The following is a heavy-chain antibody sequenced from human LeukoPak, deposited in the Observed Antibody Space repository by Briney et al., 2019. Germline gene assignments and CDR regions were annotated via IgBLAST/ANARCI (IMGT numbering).Heavy chain of an antibody. V-gene: IGHV4-34*01. Sequence: SETLSLTCAVYGGSFSGYYWSWIRQPPGKGLGWIGEINYSGSTKYLPSLKSRVTISVDTSKNQFSLNLSSVTAADTAVYYCARELTGTTTFDYWGQGTLVTVSS. J-gene: IGHJ4*02. D-gene: IGHD1-20*01. CDR3: ARELTGTTTFDY. CDR1: GGSFSGYY. CDR2: INYSGST.